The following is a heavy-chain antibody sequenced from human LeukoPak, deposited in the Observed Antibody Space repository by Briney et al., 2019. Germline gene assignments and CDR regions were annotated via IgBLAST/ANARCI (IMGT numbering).Heavy chain of an antibody. CDR1: GVSFSGLY. J-gene: IGHJ2*01. V-gene: IGHV4-34*01. Sequence: SETLSLTCAVVGVSFSGLYWSWVRQPPGKGLEWIGQIHHGGGTSYNSSLRSRVTMSVDTSKNQFSLKLSSVTAADTAVYYCAQHGEFYFDIWGRGTLVTVSS. CDR3: AQHGEFYFDI. D-gene: IGHD4-17*01. CDR2: IHHGGGT.